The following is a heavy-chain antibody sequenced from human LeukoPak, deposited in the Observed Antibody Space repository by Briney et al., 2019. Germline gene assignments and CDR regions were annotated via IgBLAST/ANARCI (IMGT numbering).Heavy chain of an antibody. J-gene: IGHJ5*02. CDR2: IIPIFGTA. CDR3: ARDPPRGVGATLDWFDP. Sequence: SVKVSCKASGGTFSSYAISWVRQAPGQGLEWMGGIIPIFGTANHAQKFQGRVTITADESTSTAYMELSSLRSEDTAVYYCARDPPRGVGATLDWFDPWGQGTLVTVSS. CDR1: GGTFSSYA. V-gene: IGHV1-69*13. D-gene: IGHD1-26*01.